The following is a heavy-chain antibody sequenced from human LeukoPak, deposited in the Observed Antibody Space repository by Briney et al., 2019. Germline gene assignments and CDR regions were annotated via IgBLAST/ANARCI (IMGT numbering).Heavy chain of an antibody. CDR1: GYTFTSYD. CDR2: MNPNSGNT. J-gene: IGHJ5*02. D-gene: IGHD6-13*01. V-gene: IGHV1-8*01. CDR3: ARGSNSSSWDNWFDP. Sequence: GASVKVSCKASGYTFTSYDINWVRQATGQGLEWMGWMNPNSGNTGYAQKFQGRVTMTRDTSISTAYMELSRLRSDDTAVYYCARGSNSSSWDNWFDPWGQGTLVTVSS.